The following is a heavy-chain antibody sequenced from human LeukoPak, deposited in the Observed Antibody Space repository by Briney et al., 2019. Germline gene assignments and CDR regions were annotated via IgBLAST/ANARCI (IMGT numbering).Heavy chain of an antibody. Sequence: ASVKVSCKASGYTFTGYYMHWVRQAPGQGLEWMGWINPNSGGTNYAQKFQGRVTMTRDTSITTAYMELSRLSSDDTAVHCCARHPGKVTNDWYFDLWGRGTLVTVSS. V-gene: IGHV1-2*02. J-gene: IGHJ2*01. CDR3: ARHPGKVTNDWYFDL. CDR1: GYTFTGYY. CDR2: INPNSGGT. D-gene: IGHD4-23*01.